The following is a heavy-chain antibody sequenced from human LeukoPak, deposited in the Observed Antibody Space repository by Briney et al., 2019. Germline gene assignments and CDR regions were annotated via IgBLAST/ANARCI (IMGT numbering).Heavy chain of an antibody. J-gene: IGHJ4*02. V-gene: IGHV3-23*01. CDR2: ISGSGGST. CDR3: AKDDCSDASCQFDY. D-gene: IGHD2-15*01. Sequence: GGSLRLSXAASGFAFSNYAMSWVRQAPGEGLEWVSAISGSGGSTYYADSVRGRFTISRDNSKNTLYLQMNSLRAEDTAVYYCAKDDCSDASCQFDYWGQGTLVAVSS. CDR1: GFAFSNYA.